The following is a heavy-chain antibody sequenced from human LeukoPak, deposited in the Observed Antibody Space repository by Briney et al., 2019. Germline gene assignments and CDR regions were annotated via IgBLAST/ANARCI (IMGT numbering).Heavy chain of an antibody. V-gene: IGHV4-34*01. CDR2: INHSGST. CDR1: GGSFSGYY. CDR3: ARARAVAGTMDY. D-gene: IGHD6-19*01. Sequence: SETLSLTSAVHGGSFSGYYWSWIRQPPGKGLEWIGEINHSGSTNYNPSLKSRVTISVDTSKNQFSLKLSSVTAADTAVYYCARARAVAGTMDYWGQGTLVTVSS. J-gene: IGHJ4*02.